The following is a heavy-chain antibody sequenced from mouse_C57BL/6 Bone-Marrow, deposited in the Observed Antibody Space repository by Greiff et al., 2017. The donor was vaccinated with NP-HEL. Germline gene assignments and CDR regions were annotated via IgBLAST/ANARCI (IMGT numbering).Heavy chain of an antibody. CDR3: ARDYYGNYAYAMDY. J-gene: IGHJ4*01. V-gene: IGHV1-64*01. D-gene: IGHD2-1*01. CDR2: IHPNSGST. CDR1: GYTFTSYW. Sequence: QVQLQQPGAELVKPGASVKLSCKASGYTFTSYWMHWVKQRPRQGLEWIGMIHPNSGSTNYNEKFKSKATLTVDKSSSTAYMQLSSLTSEDSAVYYCARDYYGNYAYAMDYWGQGTSVTVSS.